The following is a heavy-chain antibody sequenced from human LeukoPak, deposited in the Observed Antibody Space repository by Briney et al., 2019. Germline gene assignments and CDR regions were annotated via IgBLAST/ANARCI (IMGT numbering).Heavy chain of an antibody. Sequence: PGGSLRLSCAASGFTFSSYGMHWVRQAPGKGLEWVAVIWYDGSNKYYADSVKGRFTISRDNSKNTLYLQMNSLRAEDTAVYYCARDILTGYQVGYYYYGMDVWGQGTTVTVSS. D-gene: IGHD3-9*01. V-gene: IGHV3-33*01. CDR3: ARDILTGYQVGYYYYGMDV. J-gene: IGHJ6*02. CDR1: GFTFSSYG. CDR2: IWYDGSNK.